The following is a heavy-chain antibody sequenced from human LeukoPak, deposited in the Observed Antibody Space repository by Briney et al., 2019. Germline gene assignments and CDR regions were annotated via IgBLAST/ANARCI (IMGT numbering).Heavy chain of an antibody. D-gene: IGHD3-9*01. J-gene: IGHJ6*03. Sequence: SETLSLTCAVYGGSFSGYYWSWIRQPPGKGLEWIGEINHSGSTNYNPSLKSRVTISVDTSKNQFSLKLSSVTAADTAVYYCAHTYYDILTGYTLNMDVWGKGTTVTVSS. CDR3: AHTYYDILTGYTLNMDV. V-gene: IGHV4-34*01. CDR2: INHSGST. CDR1: GGSFSGYY.